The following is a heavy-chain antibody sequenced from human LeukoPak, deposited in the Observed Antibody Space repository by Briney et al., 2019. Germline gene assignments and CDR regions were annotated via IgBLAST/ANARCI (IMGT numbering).Heavy chain of an antibody. D-gene: IGHD1-14*01. CDR1: GFTFSSYG. CDR2: IRYDGSET. J-gene: IGHJ4*02. Sequence: QPGRSLRLSCAASGFTFSSYGMHWVRQAPGKGLEWVATIRYDGSETHYAEFVTGRFTVSRDNSKNTLYLEMNSLRAEDTAVYYCAREAWDVTGRAPVIWGQGTRVTVSS. CDR3: AREAWDVTGRAPVI. V-gene: IGHV3-33*01.